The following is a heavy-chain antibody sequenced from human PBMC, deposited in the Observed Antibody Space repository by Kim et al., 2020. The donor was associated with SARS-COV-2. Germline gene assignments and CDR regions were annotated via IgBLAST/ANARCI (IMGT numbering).Heavy chain of an antibody. CDR2: ISYDGSSK. J-gene: IGHJ6*01. V-gene: IGHV3-30*18. CDR1: GFTFSTYG. CDR3: AKAVVRGVNYYYYGMDV. Sequence: GGSLRLSCAASGFTFSTYGMHWVRQAPGKGLEWVEVISYDGSSKYYGESVKGRFTISRDNPENTLYLQMNSLRPEDTAVYYCAKAVVRGVNYYYYGMDV. D-gene: IGHD3-10*01.